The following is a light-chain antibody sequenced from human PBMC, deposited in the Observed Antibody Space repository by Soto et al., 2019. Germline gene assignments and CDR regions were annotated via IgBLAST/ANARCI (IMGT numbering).Light chain of an antibody. Sequence: QSALTQPASVSGSPGQSIAISCTGTSSDVGAYDFVSWYQQHPDKAPKLMIYEVSNRPSGVSDRFSGSKSVNTATLTISGFQAEDEADYYCSSYTTRSTRVFGTGTKVTVL. J-gene: IGLJ1*01. CDR3: SSYTTRSTRV. V-gene: IGLV2-14*03. CDR2: EVS. CDR1: SSDVGAYDF.